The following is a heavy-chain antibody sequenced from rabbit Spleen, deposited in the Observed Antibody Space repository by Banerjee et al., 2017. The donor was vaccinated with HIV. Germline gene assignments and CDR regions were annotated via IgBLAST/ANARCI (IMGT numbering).Heavy chain of an antibody. Sequence: QEKLVESGGDLVKPEGSLTLTCTASGFTLSSYWMCWVRQAPGKGLEWIGCIYAGSSGSTYYASWAKGRFTISKTSSTTVTLQMTSLTAADTATYFCARVGGGWGLMHLNLWGPGTLVTVS. D-gene: IGHD4-1*01. CDR1: GFTLSSYW. CDR2: IYAGSSGST. V-gene: IGHV1S45*01. CDR3: ARVGGGWGLMHLNL. J-gene: IGHJ4*01.